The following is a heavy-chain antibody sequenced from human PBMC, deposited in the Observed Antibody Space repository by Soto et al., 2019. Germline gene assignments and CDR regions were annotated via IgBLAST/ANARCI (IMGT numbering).Heavy chain of an antibody. Sequence: SETLSLTCAVYGGSFSGYYWSWIRQPPGKGLEWIGEINHSGSTNYNPSLKSRVTISVDTSKNQFSLKLSSVTAADTAVYHCARGGGQLVPNWFDPWGQGTLVTVSS. J-gene: IGHJ5*02. CDR2: INHSGST. V-gene: IGHV4-34*01. CDR1: GGSFSGYY. CDR3: ARGGGQLVPNWFDP. D-gene: IGHD6-6*01.